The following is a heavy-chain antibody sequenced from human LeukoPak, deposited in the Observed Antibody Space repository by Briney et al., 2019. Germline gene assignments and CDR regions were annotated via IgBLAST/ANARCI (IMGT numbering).Heavy chain of an antibody. D-gene: IGHD4-23*01. V-gene: IGHV1-2*02. CDR3: ARSRWYRGTSGPNDGFDV. J-gene: IGHJ3*01. Sequence: GASVKVSCKASGYMFNGFYIHWVRQAPGQGLECMGWINPATGVTKFSQQFQGRVTMTRDTSIATVYMGLSILTSEDPAVYYCARSRWYRGTSGPNDGFDVWGQGTLVIVSS. CDR1: GYMFNGFY. CDR2: INPATGVT.